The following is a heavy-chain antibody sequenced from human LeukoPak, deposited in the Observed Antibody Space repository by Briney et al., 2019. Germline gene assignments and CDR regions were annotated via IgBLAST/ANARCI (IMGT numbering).Heavy chain of an antibody. D-gene: IGHD3-10*01. CDR1: GYTFTGYY. CDR3: ARATWFGEYYDAFDI. J-gene: IGHJ3*02. CDR2: INPNSGGT. V-gene: IGHV1-2*04. Sequence: ASVKVSCKASGYTFTGYYMHWVRQAPGQGLEWMGWINPNSGGTNYAQKFQGWVTMTRGTSISTAYMELSRLRSDDTAVYYCARATWFGEYYDAFDIWGQGTMVTVSS.